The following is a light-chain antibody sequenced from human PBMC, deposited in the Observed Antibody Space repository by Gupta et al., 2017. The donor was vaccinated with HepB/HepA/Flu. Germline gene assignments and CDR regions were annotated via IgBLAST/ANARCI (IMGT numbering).Light chain of an antibody. V-gene: IGKV1-9*01. J-gene: IGKJ5*01. CDR1: QDINSH. Sequence: DIQLTQSPSFLSASVGDRVTITCRASQDINSHLIRYQQKPGKAPKLLIYSASTLQSGVPSRFSGSGSGTEFTLTISSLQPEDFATYYCQQFNTYPITFGQGTRLDIK. CDR2: SAS. CDR3: QQFNTYPIT.